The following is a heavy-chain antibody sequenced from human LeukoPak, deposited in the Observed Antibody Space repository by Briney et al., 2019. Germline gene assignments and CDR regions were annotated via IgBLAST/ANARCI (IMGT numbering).Heavy chain of an antibody. V-gene: IGHV4-59*12. CDR2: IYYSGST. J-gene: IGHJ4*02. Sequence: TSETLSLTCTVSGGSISSYYWSWIRQPPGKGLEWIGYIYYSGSTNYNPSLKSRVTISRDTSKNQFSLKLSSVTAADTAVYYCAREGAGEVVVPAYDWGQGILVTVSS. CDR3: AREGAGEVVVPAYD. CDR1: GGSISSYY. D-gene: IGHD2-2*01.